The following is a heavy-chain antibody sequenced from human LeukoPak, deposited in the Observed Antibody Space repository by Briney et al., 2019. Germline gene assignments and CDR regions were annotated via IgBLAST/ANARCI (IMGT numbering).Heavy chain of an antibody. CDR1: GNYW. J-gene: IGHJ4*02. CDR2: INSDGSWT. D-gene: IGHD2-2*01. CDR3: VSFYETY. V-gene: IGHV3-74*01. Sequence: GGSLRLSCAASGNYWMHWVRQAPGKGLVWVSHINSDGSWTSYADSVKGRFTNSKDNAKNTVYLQMNNLRVEDTAVYYCVSFYETYWGRGTLVTVSS.